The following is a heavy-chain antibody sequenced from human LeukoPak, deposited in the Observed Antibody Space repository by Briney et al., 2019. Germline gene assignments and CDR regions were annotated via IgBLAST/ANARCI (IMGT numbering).Heavy chain of an antibody. V-gene: IGHV5-51*01. J-gene: IGHJ4*02. CDR1: GYSFTSYW. Sequence: GEPLKISCKGSGYSFTSYWIGWVRQMPGKGLEWMGIIFPGDSDSRYSPSFQGQVTISVDKSISTAYPQWNSLKASDTAIYYCARFRDDFPDYWGQGTLIIVSS. CDR2: IFPGDSDS. D-gene: IGHD5-24*01. CDR3: ARFRDDFPDY.